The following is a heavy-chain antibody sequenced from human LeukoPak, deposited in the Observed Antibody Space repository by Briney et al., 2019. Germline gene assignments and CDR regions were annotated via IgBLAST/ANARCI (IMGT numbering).Heavy chain of an antibody. Sequence: GASVKVSCKASGYTFTGYYMHWVRQAPGRGLEWMGWINPNSGGTNYAQKFQGRGTMTRDTSISTAYMDRSRLRSDDPAVYYCARGPSGGYYSDFDYWGQGTLVTVSS. D-gene: IGHD3-22*01. CDR2: INPNSGGT. V-gene: IGHV1-2*02. CDR1: GYTFTGYY. J-gene: IGHJ4*02. CDR3: ARGPSGGYYSDFDY.